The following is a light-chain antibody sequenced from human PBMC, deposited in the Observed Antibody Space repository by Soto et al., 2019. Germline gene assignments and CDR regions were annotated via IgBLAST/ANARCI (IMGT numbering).Light chain of an antibody. CDR2: DTS. CDR1: QSVSRY. V-gene: IGKV3-11*01. CDR3: QQRFSWPPT. J-gene: IGKJ4*02. Sequence: EIGLTQSPATLSLSPGDRATLSCRASQSVSRYLAWYQQKSGQAPRLLIHDTSTRATGVPDTFSGSGSGTEFTLTISSLQPEDSAMYYCQQRFSWPPTFGEGTNVEIK.